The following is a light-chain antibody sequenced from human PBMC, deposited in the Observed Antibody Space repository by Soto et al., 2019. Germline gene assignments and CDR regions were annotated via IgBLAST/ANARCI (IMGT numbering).Light chain of an antibody. V-gene: IGLV2-23*01. CDR2: EGS. Sequence: QLVLTQPASVSGSPGQSITISCTGTNSDVGSYNLVSWYQQHPGKAPKLMIYEGSKRPSGVSNRFSGSKSGNTASLTISGLQAEDDADYYCCSYAGSSIVIFGGGTKLTVL. CDR3: CSYAGSSIVI. CDR1: NSDVGSYNL. J-gene: IGLJ2*01.